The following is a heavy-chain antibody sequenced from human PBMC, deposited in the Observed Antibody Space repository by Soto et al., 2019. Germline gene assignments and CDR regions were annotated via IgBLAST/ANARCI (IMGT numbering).Heavy chain of an antibody. D-gene: IGHD3-9*01. CDR3: GRLEGLATISYYFDY. Sequence: PSETLSLTRPVSGFSVSSSSYYWGWVRQPPGKGLEWIGSVYYSGSTYYNPSLESRVTISVDKSKNQFSLKLMSLSAADTAVYYCGRLEGLATISYYFDYWGQGALVTVSS. CDR1: GFSVSSSSYY. J-gene: IGHJ4*02. CDR2: VYYSGST. V-gene: IGHV4-39*01.